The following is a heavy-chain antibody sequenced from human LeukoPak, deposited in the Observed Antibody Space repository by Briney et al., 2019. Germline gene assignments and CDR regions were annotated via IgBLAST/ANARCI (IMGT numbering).Heavy chain of an antibody. V-gene: IGHV3-53*01. J-gene: IGHJ6*03. CDR3: ATGYYFMDV. CDR1: GFTVSRSY. CDR2: IYSDGNT. Sequence: GGSLRLSCAASGFTVSRSYMNWVRQAPGKGLEWVSIIYSDGNTYYADAVKGRFTISRDNSKNTLYLQMNSLIFEDTAYYYCATGYYFMDVWGKGTTVTISS.